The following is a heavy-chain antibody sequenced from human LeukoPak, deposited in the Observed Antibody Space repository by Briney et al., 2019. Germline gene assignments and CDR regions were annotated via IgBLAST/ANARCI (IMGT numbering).Heavy chain of an antibody. CDR1: GASISSTSYY. CDR2: TYYRGTT. Sequence: SETLSLTCTVSGASISSTSYYWGWIRQPPGKGLEWIGSTYYRGTTYYNPSLKSRVTISLDTSKNQFSLKLSSVTAADTAVYYCARGFSITMVRGNWFDPWGQGTLVTVSS. J-gene: IGHJ5*02. V-gene: IGHV4-39*07. D-gene: IGHD3-10*01. CDR3: ARGFSITMVRGNWFDP.